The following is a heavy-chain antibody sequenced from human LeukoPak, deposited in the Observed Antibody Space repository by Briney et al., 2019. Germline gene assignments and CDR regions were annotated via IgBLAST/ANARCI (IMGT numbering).Heavy chain of an antibody. CDR3: ARERKSSTSMDY. CDR2: ITISSSTI. D-gene: IGHD2-2*01. CDR1: GFTFSSYS. Sequence: PGGSLRLSCAASGFTFSSYSMNWVRQAPGKGLEWVSYITISSSTIYYADSVKGRFTISRDNAKNTLYLQMNSLRGEDTAVYFCARERKSSTSMDYWGQGTLVTVSS. V-gene: IGHV3-48*04. J-gene: IGHJ4*02.